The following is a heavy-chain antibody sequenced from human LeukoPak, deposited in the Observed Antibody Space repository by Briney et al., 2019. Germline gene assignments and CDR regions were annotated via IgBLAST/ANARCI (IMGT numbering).Heavy chain of an antibody. CDR3: ARGCREYDFWSGYSNWFDP. CDR2: IYYSGST. J-gene: IGHJ5*02. CDR1: GGSISSGDYY. Sequence: SETLSLTCTVSGGSISSGDYYWSWIRQPPGKGLEWIGYIYYSGSTYYNPSLKSRVTISVDTSKNQFSLKLSSVTAADAAVYYCARGCREYDFWSGYSNWFDPWGQGTLVTVSS. V-gene: IGHV4-30-4*01. D-gene: IGHD3-3*01.